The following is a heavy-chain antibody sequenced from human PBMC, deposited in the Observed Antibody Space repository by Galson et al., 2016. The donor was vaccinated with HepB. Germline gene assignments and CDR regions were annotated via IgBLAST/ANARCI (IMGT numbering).Heavy chain of an antibody. CDR2: ITGRGVTT. Sequence: SLRLSCAASGFTFSSYAMSWVRQAPGKRLEWVSAITGRGVTTYYADSVKGRFTISRDNSKNTLYLHMNSLRAEDTAVYYCAKPTASNGGYWGVDCWGQGTLVTVSS. D-gene: IGHD1-26*01. V-gene: IGHV3-23*01. CDR1: GFTFSSYA. CDR3: AKPTASNGGYWGVDC. J-gene: IGHJ4*02.